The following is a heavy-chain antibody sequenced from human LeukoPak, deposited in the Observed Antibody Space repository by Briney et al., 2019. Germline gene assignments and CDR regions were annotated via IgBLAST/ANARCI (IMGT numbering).Heavy chain of an antibody. Sequence: GGSLRLSCAASGFTFSTYAMTWVRQAPGKGLGWVSGISGSGDTTYYADSVKGRFTISRDNSKNTLYLQMNSLRADDTAVYYCAKGTCSGGRCSFDYWGQGTLVTVSS. V-gene: IGHV3-23*01. CDR1: GFTFSTYA. D-gene: IGHD2-15*01. CDR2: ISGSGDTT. CDR3: AKGTCSGGRCSFDY. J-gene: IGHJ4*02.